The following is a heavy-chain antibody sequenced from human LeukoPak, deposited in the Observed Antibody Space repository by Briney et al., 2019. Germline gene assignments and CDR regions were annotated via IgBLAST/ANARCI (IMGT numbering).Heavy chain of an antibody. V-gene: IGHV7-4-1*02. CDR1: GYTFTSYA. CDR2: INTNTGNP. J-gene: IGHJ4*02. D-gene: IGHD6-19*01. Sequence: ASVKVSCKASGYTFTSYAMHWVRQAPGQGLEWMGWINTNTGNPTYAQGFTGRFVFSLDTSVSTAYLQISSLKADDTAVYYCARGRTSGWHDNFDYWGQGTLVIVSS. CDR3: ARGRTSGWHDNFDY.